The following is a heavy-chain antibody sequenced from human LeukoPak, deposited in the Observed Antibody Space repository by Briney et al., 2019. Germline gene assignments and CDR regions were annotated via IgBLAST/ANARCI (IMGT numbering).Heavy chain of an antibody. CDR3: ARDSASGWYHAN. CDR1: GFTVSSNY. CDR2: IYSGGTT. D-gene: IGHD6-19*01. Sequence: GGSLRLSCAASGFTVSSNYMSWVRQAPGKALEWVSVIYSGGTTYYADSVQGRFTISRDNSKNTLYLQMNSLRAEDTAVYCCARDSASGWYHANWGQGTLVTVSS. J-gene: IGHJ4*02. V-gene: IGHV3-53*01.